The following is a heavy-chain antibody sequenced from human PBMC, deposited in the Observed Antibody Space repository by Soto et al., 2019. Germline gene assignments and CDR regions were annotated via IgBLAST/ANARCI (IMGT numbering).Heavy chain of an antibody. D-gene: IGHD3-22*01. CDR2: IVVGSGNT. Sequence: SVKVSCKASGGTFSNYPFIWVRQARGQRLEWIGWIVVGSGNTNYAQKFQERVTITRDMSTSTAYMELSSLRSEDTAVYYCAAALIGVGGMDVWGQGTTVTVSS. V-gene: IGHV1-58*01. CDR3: AAALIGVGGMDV. CDR1: GGTFSNYP. J-gene: IGHJ6*02.